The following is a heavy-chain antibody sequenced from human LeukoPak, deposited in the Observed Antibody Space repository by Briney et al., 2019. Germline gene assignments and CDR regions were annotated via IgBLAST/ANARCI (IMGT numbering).Heavy chain of an antibody. CDR2: NNYSGST. D-gene: IGHD2-15*01. Sequence: PSETLSVTCTVSGGSISSGGYYWSWIRQHPGKGLEWIGYNNYSGSTYYNTSLKRGATISVDTSKTQFSLKLSTVTAADTAVYYCARDHVRCSGGSCYARDAFDFWRRATKLTVSS. CDR1: GGSISSGGYY. J-gene: IGHJ3*01. CDR3: ARDHVRCSGGSCYARDAFDF. V-gene: IGHV4-31*03.